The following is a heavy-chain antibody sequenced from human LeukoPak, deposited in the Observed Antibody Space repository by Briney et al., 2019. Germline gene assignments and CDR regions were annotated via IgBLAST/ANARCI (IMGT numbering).Heavy chain of an antibody. CDR1: GFIFNNYA. D-gene: IGHD6-19*01. Sequence: GGSLRLSCAGSGFIFNNYAMHWVRQPPGKGLEWVSGISWNSGTIDYADSVRGRFTISRDNAKNSLYLQMDSLRVEDTAFYYCAKDNRRHYTSGPNPDSLHWGQGTLVTVSS. CDR2: ISWNSGTI. CDR3: AKDNRRHYTSGPNPDSLH. V-gene: IGHV3-9*01. J-gene: IGHJ4*02.